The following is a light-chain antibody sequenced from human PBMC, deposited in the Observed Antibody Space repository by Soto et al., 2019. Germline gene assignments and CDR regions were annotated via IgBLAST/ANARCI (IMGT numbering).Light chain of an antibody. CDR2: DAS. CDR3: QHYVNLPPT. V-gene: IGKV1-33*01. J-gene: IGKJ4*01. CDR1: QDITNY. Sequence: DIQMTQSPSSLSASVGDRVTITCQASQDITNYLNWYQQKPGTAPKLLIYDASTLETGVPSRFSGRGSGTDFTFTISSLQPEDVATYYCQHYVNLPPTFGGGTKVDIK.